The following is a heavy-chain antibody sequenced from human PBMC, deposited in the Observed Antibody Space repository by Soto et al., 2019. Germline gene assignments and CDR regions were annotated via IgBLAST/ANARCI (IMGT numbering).Heavy chain of an antibody. Sequence: QVQLVESGGGVVQPGRSLRLSCAASGFTFSSYAMHWVRQAPGKGLEWVAVISYDGSNKYYADSVKGRFTISRDNSKNTLDLKMNSLRAEDTAVYYCARGANSGSYLGYGMDVWGQGTTVTVSS. CDR3: ARGANSGSYLGYGMDV. J-gene: IGHJ6*02. CDR1: GFTFSSYA. CDR2: ISYDGSNK. V-gene: IGHV3-30-3*01. D-gene: IGHD1-26*01.